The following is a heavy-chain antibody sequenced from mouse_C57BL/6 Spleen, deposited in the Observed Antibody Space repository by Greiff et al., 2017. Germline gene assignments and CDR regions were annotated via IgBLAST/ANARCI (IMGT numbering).Heavy chain of an antibody. Sequence: EVKVVESGEGLVKPGGSLKLSCAASGFTFSSYAMSWVRQTPEKRLEWVAYISSGGDYIYYADTVKGRFTISRDNARNTLYLQMSSLKSEDTAMYYCTRELFYYFDYWGQGTTLTVSS. CDR2: ISSGGDYI. CDR1: GFTFSSYA. V-gene: IGHV5-9-1*02. J-gene: IGHJ2*01. D-gene: IGHD4-1*01. CDR3: TRELFYYFDY.